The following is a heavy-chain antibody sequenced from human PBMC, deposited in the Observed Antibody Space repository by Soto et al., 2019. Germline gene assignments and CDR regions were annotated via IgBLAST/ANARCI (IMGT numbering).Heavy chain of an antibody. CDR2: ISIYTGNT. Sequence: QVQLVQSGDELKKPGASVKVSCKPSGNTFPIYTIGWVRQAPGRGLEWMGWISIYTGNTNYGEKVQGRITMTTDRATNTVYMELRSLRADDTAVYFCATADSGHKFEYWGQGTRVTVSS. V-gene: IGHV1-18*04. CDR3: ATADSGHKFEY. CDR1: GNTFPIYT. J-gene: IGHJ4*02. D-gene: IGHD5-12*01.